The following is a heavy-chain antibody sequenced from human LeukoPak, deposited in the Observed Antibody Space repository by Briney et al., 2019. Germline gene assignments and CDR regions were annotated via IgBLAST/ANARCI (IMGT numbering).Heavy chain of an antibody. D-gene: IGHD3-10*01. J-gene: IGHJ5*02. CDR2: IYYSEST. CDR3: ARDRGRATWFDP. V-gene: IGHV4-59*12. CDR1: GGSITSYY. Sequence: ETLSLTCTVSGGSITSYYWHWIRQPPGKGLEWIGYIYYSESTNYNPSLKSRVTISVDTSRKQFSLKLHSVSAADTAVYYCARDRGRATWFDPWGQGTVDTVSS.